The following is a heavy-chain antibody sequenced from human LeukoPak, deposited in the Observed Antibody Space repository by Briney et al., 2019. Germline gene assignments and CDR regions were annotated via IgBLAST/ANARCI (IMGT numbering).Heavy chain of an antibody. Sequence: GGSLRLSCAASGFTVSSNYMSWVRQAPGKGLEWVSVIYSGGSTYYADSVKGRFTISRDNSKNTLYLQMNSLRAEDTAVYYCARCGSSLNYYYYGMDVWGQGTTVTVSS. CDR3: ARCGSSLNYYYYGMDV. D-gene: IGHD6-13*01. CDR1: GFTVSSNY. V-gene: IGHV3-66*01. CDR2: IYSGGST. J-gene: IGHJ6*02.